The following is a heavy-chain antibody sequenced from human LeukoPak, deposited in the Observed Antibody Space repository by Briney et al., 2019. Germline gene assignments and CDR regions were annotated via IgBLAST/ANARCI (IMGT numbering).Heavy chain of an antibody. CDR3: ARDRAGIVDY. V-gene: IGHV4-4*02. D-gene: IGHD3-10*01. Sequence: SGTLSLTCAVSGGSISINNWWTWVRQPPGKGLEWIGEIYHSGSTNYNPSLKSRVTISVDTSKNQFSLKLSSVTAADTAVYYCARDRAGIVDYWGQGTLVTVSS. J-gene: IGHJ4*02. CDR1: GGSISINNW. CDR2: IYHSGST.